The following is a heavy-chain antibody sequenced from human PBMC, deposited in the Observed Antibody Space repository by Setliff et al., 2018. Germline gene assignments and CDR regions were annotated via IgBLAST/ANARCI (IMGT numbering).Heavy chain of an antibody. CDR3: VKDVVGYSSTWPKRDYFDY. CDR1: GFTFNTYA. Sequence: PGGSLRLSCAASGFTFNTYAMSWVRQPPGKGLEWVSSISDTALGIYYADSMRGRFTISRDNSKKTLYLQMNSLRAEDTAVYYCVKDVVGYSSTWPKRDYFDYWGQGTLVTSPQ. V-gene: IGHV3-23*01. CDR2: ISDTALGI. D-gene: IGHD6-13*01. J-gene: IGHJ4*02.